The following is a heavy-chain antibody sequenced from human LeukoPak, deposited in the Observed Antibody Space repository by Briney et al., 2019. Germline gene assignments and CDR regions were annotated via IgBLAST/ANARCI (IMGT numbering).Heavy chain of an antibody. J-gene: IGHJ5*02. V-gene: IGHV1-46*01. CDR2: INPSGGST. D-gene: IGHD3-10*01. CDR3: ARGVLWFGELFPPHNNWFDP. CDR1: GYSFTGHY. Sequence: GASVKVSCKASGYSFTGHYMHWVRQAPGQGLEWMGIINPSGGSTSYAQKFQGRVTMTRDTSTSTVYMELSSLRSEDTAVYYCARGVLWFGELFPPHNNWFDPWGQGTLVTVSS.